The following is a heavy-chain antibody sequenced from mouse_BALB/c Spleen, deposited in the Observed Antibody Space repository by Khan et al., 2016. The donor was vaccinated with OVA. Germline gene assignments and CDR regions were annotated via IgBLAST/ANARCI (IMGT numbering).Heavy chain of an antibody. Sequence: VQLQQSGPELVKPGASVKISCKASGYTFTDYNMHWVKQSHGKSLEWIGYIYPYNGGTGYNQKFKSKATLTVDNSSCTAYMELRSLTSEDSAVEYCARAGNYDDDRFAYWGQGTLVTVSA. D-gene: IGHD2-4*01. V-gene: IGHV1S29*02. CDR1: GYTFTDYN. CDR2: IYPYNGGT. CDR3: ARAGNYDDDRFAY. J-gene: IGHJ3*01.